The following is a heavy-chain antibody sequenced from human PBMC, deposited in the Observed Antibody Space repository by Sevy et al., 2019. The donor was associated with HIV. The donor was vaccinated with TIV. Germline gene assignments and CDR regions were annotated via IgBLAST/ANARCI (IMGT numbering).Heavy chain of an antibody. D-gene: IGHD3-3*01. J-gene: IGHJ4*02. V-gene: IGHV3-33*01. Sequence: GGSLRLSCAASGFTFSSYGMHWVRQAPGKGLEWVAVIWYDGSNKYYADSVKGRFTISRDNSKNTLYLQMTSLRAEDMAVYYCARGNYDFWSGYSHFDYWGQGTLVTVSS. CDR1: GFTFSSYG. CDR2: IWYDGSNK. CDR3: ARGNYDFWSGYSHFDY.